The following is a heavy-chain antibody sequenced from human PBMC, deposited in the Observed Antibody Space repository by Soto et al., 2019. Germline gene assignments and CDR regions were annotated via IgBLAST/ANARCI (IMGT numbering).Heavy chain of an antibody. D-gene: IGHD3-22*01. CDR1: GFTVSSNY. CDR2: IYSGGST. V-gene: IGHV3-66*01. J-gene: IGHJ4*02. CDR3: ARDMDYYDSSGYHVPHDY. Sequence: GGSLGLSCAASGFTVSSNYMSWVRQAPGKGLEWVSVIYSGGSTYYADSVKGRFTISRDNSKNTLYLQMNSLRAEDTAVYYCARDMDYYDSSGYHVPHDYWGQGTLVTXSS.